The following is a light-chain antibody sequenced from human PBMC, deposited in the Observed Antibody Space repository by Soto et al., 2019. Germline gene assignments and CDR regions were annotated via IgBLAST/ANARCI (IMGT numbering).Light chain of an antibody. V-gene: IGKV1-9*01. J-gene: IGKJ4*01. Sequence: DIQLTQSPSSLSASVGDRVTITCRASQGISSYLAWYQQKPGKAPKLLIYAASTLQSGVPSRFSGSGSGTEFTLTISSLQPEDFATYYCQQLNSYPLTFGRGTKVEIK. CDR1: QGISSY. CDR2: AAS. CDR3: QQLNSYPLT.